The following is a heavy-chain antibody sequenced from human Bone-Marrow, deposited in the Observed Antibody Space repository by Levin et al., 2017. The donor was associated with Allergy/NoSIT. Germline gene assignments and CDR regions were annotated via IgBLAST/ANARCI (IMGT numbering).Heavy chain of an antibody. Sequence: PAASVKVSCKASGGTFSSSAISWVRQAPGQGLEWLGGIIPLFNTVNYAQKFQGRVTITADKSTGTAYMELNSLRYEDTAVYYCARDAGWELITWFDPWGQGTLVTVSS. J-gene: IGHJ5*02. V-gene: IGHV1-69*06. CDR2: IIPLFNTV. CDR1: GGTFSSSA. CDR3: ARDAGWELITWFDP. D-gene: IGHD4-23*01.